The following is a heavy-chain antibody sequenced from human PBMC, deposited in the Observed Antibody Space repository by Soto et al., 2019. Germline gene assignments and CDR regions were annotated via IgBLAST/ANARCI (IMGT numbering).Heavy chain of an antibody. V-gene: IGHV4-31*02. D-gene: IGHD2-2*02. CDR1: GGYSKSIGYC. CDR3: ARVYLGYSSLTDCYTGFWGS. J-gene: IGHJ5*02. CDR2: IYYSGTV. Sequence: QMMPLTWSVSGGYSKSIGYCRSWKQKHPGKGLEWLGHIYYSGTVHYNPSLKSRLTISVDTSKNQFSLRLTSVTAADTAVYYCARVYLGYSSLTDCYTGFWGSWGQGTLVTVYS.